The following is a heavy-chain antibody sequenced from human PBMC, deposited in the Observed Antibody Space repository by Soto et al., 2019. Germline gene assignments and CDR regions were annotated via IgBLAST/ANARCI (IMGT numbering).Heavy chain of an antibody. D-gene: IGHD2-2*01. V-gene: IGHV1-3*01. CDR3: VRGGYCIGTRCPGRFDP. CDR2: INGRDGNA. CDR1: GYIFNNYA. J-gene: IGHJ5*02. Sequence: ASLKVSCKASGYIFNNYAMHWVRQAPGQRLEWMGWINGRDGNAEYSQDFQGRVTISIDTSASTAYMELSSLRSEDTAVYYCVRGGYCIGTRCPGRFDPWGQGTLVTVSS.